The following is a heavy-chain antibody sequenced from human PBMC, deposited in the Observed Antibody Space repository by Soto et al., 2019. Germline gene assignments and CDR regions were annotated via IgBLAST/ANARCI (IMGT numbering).Heavy chain of an antibody. D-gene: IGHD2-15*01. CDR3: AKDGGYCSGGGCYSYYYYGMDV. CDR2: ISGSGGST. Sequence: GGSLRLSCAASGFTFSSYAMSWVRQAPGKGLEWVSAISGSGGSTYYADSVKGRFTISRDNSKNTLYLQMNSLRAEDTAVYYCAKDGGYCSGGGCYSYYYYGMDVWGQGTTVAVSS. V-gene: IGHV3-23*01. J-gene: IGHJ6*02. CDR1: GFTFSSYA.